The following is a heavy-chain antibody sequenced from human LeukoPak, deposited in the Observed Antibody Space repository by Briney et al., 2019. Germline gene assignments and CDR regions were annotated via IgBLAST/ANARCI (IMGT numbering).Heavy chain of an antibody. V-gene: IGHV3-30*18. J-gene: IGHJ1*01. Sequence: PGGSLKLSCAASGFTFSSYGMHWVRQAPGKGLEWVAVISYDGSNKYYADSVKGRFTISRDNSKNTLYLQMNSLRAEDTAVYYCAKGIAVAALAEYFQHWGQGTLVTVSP. CDR2: ISYDGSNK. CDR1: GFTFSSYG. D-gene: IGHD6-19*01. CDR3: AKGIAVAALAEYFQH.